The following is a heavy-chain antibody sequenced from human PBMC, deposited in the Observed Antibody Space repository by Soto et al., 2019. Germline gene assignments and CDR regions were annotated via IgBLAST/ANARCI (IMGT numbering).Heavy chain of an antibody. D-gene: IGHD3-22*01. CDR3: VRATLSWGHYYFRGLDV. Sequence: GGSLRLSCAATGVMFGTYWMSWVRQAPGKRLEWVANIKHDGNEKYYADSVKGRFTVSRDNVKNFLHLQMSSLRGDDTGVYFCVRATLSWGHYYFRGLDVWVQGTTVTVS. J-gene: IGHJ6*02. CDR2: IKHDGNEK. V-gene: IGHV3-7*01. CDR1: GVMFGTYW.